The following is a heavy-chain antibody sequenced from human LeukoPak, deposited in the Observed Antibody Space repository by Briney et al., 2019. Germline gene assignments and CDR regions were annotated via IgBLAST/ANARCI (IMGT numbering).Heavy chain of an antibody. CDR2: IIPIFGTA. D-gene: IGHD6-13*01. CDR3: ARDSSSGDALDI. CDR1: GGTFSSYA. V-gene: IGHV1-69*01. Sequence: ASVKVSCKASGGTFSSYAISWVRQAPGQGLEWMGGIIPIFGTANHAQKFQGRVTITADESTSTAYMELSSLRSEDTAVYYCARDSSSGDALDIWGQGTMVTVSS. J-gene: IGHJ3*02.